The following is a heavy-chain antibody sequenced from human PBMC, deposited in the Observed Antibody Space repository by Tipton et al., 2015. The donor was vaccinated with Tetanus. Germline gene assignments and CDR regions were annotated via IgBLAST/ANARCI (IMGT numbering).Heavy chain of an antibody. CDR3: ARTSGYLYSSY. Sequence: LRLSCTVSGGSISTYHWNWIRQSPGKGLEWIGYVDYFGSTKINPSLKSRVAMSVDTAENQLSLKLSSVTSADTAVYYCARTSGYLYSSYWGQGTLVTVSS. J-gene: IGHJ1*01. D-gene: IGHD3-3*01. CDR1: GGSISTYH. V-gene: IGHV4-59*01. CDR2: VDYFGST.